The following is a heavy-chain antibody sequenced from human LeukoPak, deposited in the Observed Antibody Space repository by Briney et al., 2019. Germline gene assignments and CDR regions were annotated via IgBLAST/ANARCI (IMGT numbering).Heavy chain of an antibody. J-gene: IGHJ6*02. D-gene: IGHD2-2*01. V-gene: IGHV1-69*04. CDR3: ARAYLARTSPYYYYGMDV. Sequence: GASVKVSCKASGGTFSSYAIRWVRQAPGQGLEWMGRIIPILGIANYAQKFQGRVTITADKSTSTAYMELSSLRSEDTAVYYCARAYLARTSPYYYYGMDVWGQGTTVTVSS. CDR1: GGTFSSYA. CDR2: IIPILGIA.